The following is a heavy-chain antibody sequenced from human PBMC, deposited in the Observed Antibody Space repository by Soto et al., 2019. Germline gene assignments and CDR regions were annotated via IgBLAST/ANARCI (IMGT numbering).Heavy chain of an antibody. CDR3: ARDRYYYDSSGYSPVDY. Sequence: PXGSLRLSCAASGFTFSSYWMSWVRQAPGKGLEWVANIKQDGSEKYYVDSVKGRFTISRDNAKNSLYLQMNSLRAEDTAVYYCARDRYYYDSSGYSPVDYWGQGTLVTVSS. CDR2: IKQDGSEK. J-gene: IGHJ4*02. V-gene: IGHV3-7*01. CDR1: GFTFSSYW. D-gene: IGHD3-22*01.